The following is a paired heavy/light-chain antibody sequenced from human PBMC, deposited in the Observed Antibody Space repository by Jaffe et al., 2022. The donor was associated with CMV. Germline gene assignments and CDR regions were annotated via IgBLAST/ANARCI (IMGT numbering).Light chain of an antibody. CDR1: QSISTW. CDR2: KAS. V-gene: IGKV1-5*03. J-gene: IGKJ1*01. Sequence: DIQMTQSPSTLSASVGDRVTITCRASQSISTWLAWYQQKPGKAPNLLIYKASSLERGVPSRFSGRGSGTEFTLTISSLQPDDFATYYCQQYNTYWWTFGQGTKVEIK. CDR3: QQYNTYWWT.
Heavy chain of an antibody. V-gene: IGHV5-51*01. Sequence: EVQLVQSGVEVKKSGESLKISCKGSGYLFNSYWIAWVRQMPGKGLEWMGVIYPEDSDTRYSPSFQGQVTISADKSSSTAYLQWSSLKTSDTAMYFCVRHGHAGYCSSSSCAIDYWGQGTLVTVSS. J-gene: IGHJ4*02. CDR2: IYPEDSDT. CDR1: GYLFNSYW. D-gene: IGHD2-2*01. CDR3: VRHGHAGYCSSSSCAIDY.